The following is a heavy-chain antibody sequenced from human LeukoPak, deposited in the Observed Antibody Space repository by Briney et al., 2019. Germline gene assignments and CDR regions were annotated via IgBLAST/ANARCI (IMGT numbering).Heavy chain of an antibody. D-gene: IGHD3-3*01. CDR2: IYYSGST. Sequence: PSETLSLTCTVSGCSISSYYWSWIRQPPGKGLEWIGYIYYSGSTNYNPSLKSRVTISVDTSKNQFSLKLSSVTAADTAVYYCARVADYDFWSGPTGYMDVWGKGTTVTVSS. V-gene: IGHV4-59*01. CDR3: ARVADYDFWSGPTGYMDV. CDR1: GCSISSYY. J-gene: IGHJ6*03.